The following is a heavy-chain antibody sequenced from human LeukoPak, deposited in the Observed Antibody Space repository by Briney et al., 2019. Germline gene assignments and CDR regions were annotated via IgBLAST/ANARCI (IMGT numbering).Heavy chain of an antibody. V-gene: IGHV4-34*01. CDR3: ARGLWGHYYDSSGYYYFDY. D-gene: IGHD3-22*01. CDR2: INHSGST. Sequence: SETLSLTCAVYGGSFRGYYWSWIRQPPGKGLEWIGEINHSGSTNYNPSLKSRVTISVDTSKNQFSLKLSSVTAADTAVYYCARGLWGHYYDSSGYYYFDYWGQGTLVTVSS. CDR1: GGSFRGYY. J-gene: IGHJ4*02.